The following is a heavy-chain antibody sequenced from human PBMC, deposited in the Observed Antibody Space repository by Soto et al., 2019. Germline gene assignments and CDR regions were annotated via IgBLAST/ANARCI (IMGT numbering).Heavy chain of an antibody. V-gene: IGHV3-23*01. D-gene: IGHD6-13*01. CDR3: AKDATSPLAAALDY. Sequence: GESLKISCAASGFTFSSYAMSWVRQAPGKGLEWVSAISGSGGSTYYADSVKGRFTISRDNSKNTLYPQMNSLRAEDTAVYYCAKDATSPLAAALDYWGQGTLVTVSS. CDR1: GFTFSSYA. J-gene: IGHJ4*02. CDR2: ISGSGGST.